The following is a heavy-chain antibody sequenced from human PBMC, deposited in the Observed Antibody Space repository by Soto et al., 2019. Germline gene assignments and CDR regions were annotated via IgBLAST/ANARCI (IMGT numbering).Heavy chain of an antibody. CDR1: GFSFGDSA. D-gene: IGHD6-19*01. Sequence: GGSLRLSCAASGFSFGDSAMSWVRQAPGKGLEWVSAVSGSGGSTYYADSVKGRFTISRDNSKNTLYLQMNSLRAEDTAIYYCAKDREWLVSPAINHWFDPWGQGTLVIVSS. V-gene: IGHV3-23*01. CDR3: AKDREWLVSPAINHWFDP. J-gene: IGHJ5*02. CDR2: VSGSGGST.